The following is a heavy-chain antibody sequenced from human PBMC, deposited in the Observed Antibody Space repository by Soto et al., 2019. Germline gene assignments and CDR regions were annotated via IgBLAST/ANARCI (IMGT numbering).Heavy chain of an antibody. Sequence: SETLSLTCTVSGGSISSGGYYWSWIRQHPGKGLEWIGYIYYSGSTNYNPSLKSRVTKNQFSLKVSSVTAADTAVYYCARRSYYGSGSIFDYWGQGTLVTVS. CDR2: IYYSGST. D-gene: IGHD3-10*01. V-gene: IGHV4-31*03. CDR3: ARRSYYGSGSIFDY. CDR1: GGSISSGGYY. J-gene: IGHJ4*02.